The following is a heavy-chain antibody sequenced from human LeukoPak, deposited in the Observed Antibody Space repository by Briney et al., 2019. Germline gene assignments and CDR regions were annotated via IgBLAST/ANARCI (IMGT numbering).Heavy chain of an antibody. CDR1: GGSISSGGYY. CDR3: ARDGGSYLRGDFDY. CDR2: IYHSGST. J-gene: IGHJ4*02. V-gene: IGHV4-30-2*01. Sequence: SETLSLTCTVSGGSISSGGYYWSWIRQPPGRGLEWIGYIYHSGSTYYNPSLKSRVTISVDRSKNQFSLKLSSVTAADTAVYYCARDGGSYLRGDFDYWGQGTLVTVSS. D-gene: IGHD1-26*01.